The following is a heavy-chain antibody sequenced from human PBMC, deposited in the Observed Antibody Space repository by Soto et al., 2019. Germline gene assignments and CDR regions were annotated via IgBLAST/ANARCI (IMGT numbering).Heavy chain of an antibody. CDR3: ARGLSLSDYYVDY. Sequence: QVQLVQSGGEVKKPGASVRVPCKASGYAFTDHGMSWVRQAPGQGLEWMGWISTHNGDTNYAQNLHGRVTMTTDTSTSTAYMELRSLRSDDTAVYYCARGLSLSDYYVDYWGQGTLVTVSS. CDR2: ISTHNGDT. CDR1: GYAFTDHG. V-gene: IGHV1-18*01. J-gene: IGHJ4*02. D-gene: IGHD3-22*01.